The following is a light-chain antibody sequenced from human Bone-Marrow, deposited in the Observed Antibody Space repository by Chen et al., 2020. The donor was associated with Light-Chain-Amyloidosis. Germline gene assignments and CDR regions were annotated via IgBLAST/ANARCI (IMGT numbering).Light chain of an antibody. J-gene: IGLJ3*02. CDR2: VSD. V-gene: IGLV1-47*02. Sequence: QSILIQPPSASGTAGQWVTMSCSGTSSNIGKNHVYWYPQFPGMAPKLLIYVSDQRSSGVPDRISASKSGISASLDINGLRCEDEAEYYCAAWDDSLTGPVFGGGTKLTVL. CDR3: AAWDDSLTGPV. CDR1: SSNIGKNH.